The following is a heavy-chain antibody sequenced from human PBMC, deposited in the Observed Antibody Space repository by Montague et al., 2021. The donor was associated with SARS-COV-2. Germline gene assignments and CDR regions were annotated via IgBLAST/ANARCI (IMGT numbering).Heavy chain of an antibody. CDR2: IYYSGST. J-gene: IGHJ6*02. V-gene: IGHV4-39*07. CDR1: GGSISSSSYY. CDR3: ARVGRQQLVRLSGMDV. Sequence: SETRSLTCTVSGGSISSSSYYWGWIRQPPGKRLEWIGSIYYSGSTYYNPSLKSRVTISVDTSKNQFSLKLSSVTAADTAVYYCARVGRQQLVRLSGMDVWGQGTTVTVSS. D-gene: IGHD6-13*01.